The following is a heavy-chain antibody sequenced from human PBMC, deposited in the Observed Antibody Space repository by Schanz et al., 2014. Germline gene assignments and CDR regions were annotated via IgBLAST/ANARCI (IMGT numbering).Heavy chain of an antibody. V-gene: IGHV3-66*01. J-gene: IGHJ4*02. D-gene: IGHD3-22*01. CDR2: IYSGIGA. CDR1: GFTVSSNH. Sequence: EGQLAESGGGLVQPGGSLRLSCAVSGFTVSSNHMSRVRQAPGKGLEWVSVIYSGIGAYYADSVKDRFTVSRDNSKNTVYLQMNRLRAEDMAVYYCARVHHYDPSGWGYFDYWGQGALVTVSS. CDR3: ARVHHYDPSGWGYFDY.